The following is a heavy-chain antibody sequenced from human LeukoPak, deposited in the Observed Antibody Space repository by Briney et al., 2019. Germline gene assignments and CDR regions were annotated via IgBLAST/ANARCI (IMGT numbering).Heavy chain of an antibody. CDR1: GFTFSSYA. CDR2: ISGSGGST. D-gene: IGHD6-13*01. J-gene: IGHJ4*02. Sequence: GGSLRLSCAASGFTFSSYAVSWVRQAPGKGLEWVSAISGSGGSTYYADSVKGRFTISRDNSKNTLYLQMNSLRAEDTAVYYCAKVEAAADSYFDYWGQGNLVTVSS. CDR3: AKVEAAADSYFDY. V-gene: IGHV3-23*01.